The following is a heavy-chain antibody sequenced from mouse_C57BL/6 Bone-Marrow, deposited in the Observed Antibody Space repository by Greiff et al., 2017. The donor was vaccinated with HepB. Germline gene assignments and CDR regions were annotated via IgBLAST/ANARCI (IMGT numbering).Heavy chain of an antibody. CDR1: GFTFSDYY. Sequence: EVKVVESGGGLVQPGGSLKLSCAASGFTFSDYYMYWVRQTPEKRLEWVAYISNGGGSTYYPDTVKGRFTISRDNAKNTLYLQMCRLKSEDTAMYYCARALYYGYDGGYAMDYWGQGTSVTVSS. CDR2: ISNGGGST. V-gene: IGHV5-12*01. J-gene: IGHJ4*01. D-gene: IGHD2-2*01. CDR3: ARALYYGYDGGYAMDY.